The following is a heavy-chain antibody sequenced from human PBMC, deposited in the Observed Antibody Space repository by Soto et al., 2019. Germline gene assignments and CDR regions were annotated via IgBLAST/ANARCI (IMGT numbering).Heavy chain of an antibody. Sequence: EVQLVESGGGLVQPGGSLRLSCAASGFSFSTYRMHWVRQSPGKGLVRVSRIDHDGRSTSYADSVKGRFTISRDTAKNTLYLQMNSLTVEDTAVYYCVRKAGASYMPAEYFQHWGQGTLVTVSS. CDR3: VRKAGASYMPAEYFQH. D-gene: IGHD2-2*01. J-gene: IGHJ1*01. CDR2: IDHDGRST. CDR1: GFSFSTYR. V-gene: IGHV3-74*01.